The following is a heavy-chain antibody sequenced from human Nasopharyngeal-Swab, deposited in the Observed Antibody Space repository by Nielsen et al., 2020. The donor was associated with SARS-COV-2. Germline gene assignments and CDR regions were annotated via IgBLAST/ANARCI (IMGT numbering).Heavy chain of an antibody. Sequence: GEALKISWKGSGYSFTNFWIAWVRQMPGKGLEWMGIIYPDDSDTRYSPSFQGHISISADTSISTAFLHWSSLTASDTAVYYCARTAIEGGYYRGDAFDIWGQGTMVTVSS. V-gene: IGHV5-51*01. CDR1: GYSFTNFW. J-gene: IGHJ3*02. D-gene: IGHD3-22*01. CDR3: ARTAIEGGYYRGDAFDI. CDR2: IYPDDSDT.